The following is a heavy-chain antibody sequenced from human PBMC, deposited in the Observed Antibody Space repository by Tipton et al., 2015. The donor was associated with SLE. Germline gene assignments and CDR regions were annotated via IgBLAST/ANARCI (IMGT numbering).Heavy chain of an antibody. V-gene: IGHV3-74*01. Sequence: GSLRLSCAASGFTFSNSWMHWVRQAPGKGLVWVSGVNTDGSSSYYADSVKGRFTISRDNAKNTLYLQMNSLRAEDTAVYYCARAGDTAFDYWGQGTLVTVSS. CDR2: VNTDGSSS. CDR3: ARAGDTAFDY. CDR1: GFTFSNSW. D-gene: IGHD5-18*01. J-gene: IGHJ4*02.